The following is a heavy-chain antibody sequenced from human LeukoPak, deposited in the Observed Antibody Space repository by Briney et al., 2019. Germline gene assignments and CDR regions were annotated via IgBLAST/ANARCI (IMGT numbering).Heavy chain of an antibody. CDR2: IYYSGST. CDR1: GDSINSGSYY. V-gene: IGHV4-39*01. CDR3: ARAGVFGVVSDP. D-gene: IGHD3-3*01. J-gene: IGHJ5*02. Sequence: PSETLSLTCTVSGDSINSGSYYWVWIRQPPGKGLEWIGSIYYSGSTYYSPSLKSRVTISVDTSKIQFSLRLSSVTAADTAVYYCARAGVFGVVSDPWGQGILVTVSS.